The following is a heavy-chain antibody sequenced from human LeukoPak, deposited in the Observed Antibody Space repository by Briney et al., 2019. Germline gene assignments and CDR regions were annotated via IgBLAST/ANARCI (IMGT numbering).Heavy chain of an antibody. V-gene: IGHV3-23*01. Sequence: GGSLRLSCAASGFTFSSYAMSWVRQAPGKGLEWVSSISGSGGSTYYADPVKGRFTVSRDNSENTLYVQMSGLRAEDTAVYYCAKDRGSSGSYYTFDYWGQGTLVTVSS. CDR3: AKDRGSSGSYYTFDY. CDR2: ISGSGGST. D-gene: IGHD3-10*01. J-gene: IGHJ4*02. CDR1: GFTFSSYA.